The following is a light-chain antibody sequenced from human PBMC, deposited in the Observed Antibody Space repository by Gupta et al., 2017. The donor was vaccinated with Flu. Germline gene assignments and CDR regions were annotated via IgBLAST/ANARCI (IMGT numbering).Light chain of an antibody. CDR2: AAS. CDR3: LQDNSYPWT. CDR1: QDIRNE. Sequence: GDRVNSACRASQDIRNELGWYQQKPGKAPRLLSYAASSLQSGVPSRFSGTGSGTDFTLTISSLQPEDFATYYCLQDNSYPWTFGQGTKV. V-gene: IGKV1-6*01. J-gene: IGKJ1*01.